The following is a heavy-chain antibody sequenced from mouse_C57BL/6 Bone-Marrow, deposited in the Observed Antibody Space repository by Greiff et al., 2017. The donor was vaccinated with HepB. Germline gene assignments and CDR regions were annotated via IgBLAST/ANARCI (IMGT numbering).Heavy chain of an antibody. CDR2: INPNNGGT. V-gene: IGHV1-22*01. Sequence: EVQLQQSGPELVKPGASVKMSCKASGYTFTDYNMHWVKQSHGKSLEWIGYINPNNGGTSYNQKFKGKATLTVNKSSSTAYMELRSLTSEDSAVYYCARERPFYDYHSAWFAYWGQGTLVTVSA. CDR1: GYTFTDYN. D-gene: IGHD2-4*01. CDR3: ARERPFYDYHSAWFAY. J-gene: IGHJ3*01.